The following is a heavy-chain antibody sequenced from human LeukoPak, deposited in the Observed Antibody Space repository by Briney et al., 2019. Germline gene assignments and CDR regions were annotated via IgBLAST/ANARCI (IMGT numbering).Heavy chain of an antibody. CDR2: IKQDGSER. J-gene: IGHJ4*02. CDR3: VRDTGGSGSYPDY. CDR1: GFAFGSYW. D-gene: IGHD1-26*01. V-gene: IGHV3-7*01. Sequence: GGSLRLSCAASGFAFGSYWMTWVRQPPGKGLEWVANIKQDGSERYYVDSVRGRFTISRDNAKNSVYLQVNSLRVEDTAMYYCVRDTGGSGSYPDYWGQGVLVTVSS.